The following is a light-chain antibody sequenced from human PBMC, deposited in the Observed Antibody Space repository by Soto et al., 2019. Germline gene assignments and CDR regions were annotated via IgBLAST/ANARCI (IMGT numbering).Light chain of an antibody. V-gene: IGLV2-14*03. CDR2: DVS. CDR3: SSYTSSSTLV. CDR1: SSDVGAYNY. J-gene: IGLJ2*01. Sequence: QSALTQPASVSGSPGQSITMSCTRTSSDVGAYNYVSWYQQHPAKAPKLMIYDVSNRPSGVSSRFSGSKSGNTASLTISGLQAEDEADYYCSSYTSSSTLVFGGGTKLTVL.